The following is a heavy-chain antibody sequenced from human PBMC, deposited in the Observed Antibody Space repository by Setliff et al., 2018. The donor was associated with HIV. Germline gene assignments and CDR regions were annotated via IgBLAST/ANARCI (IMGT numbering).Heavy chain of an antibody. V-gene: IGHV3-15*01. CDR3: SINSPLSS. J-gene: IGHJ4*02. D-gene: IGHD6-6*01. CDR1: GFTFSDVW. Sequence: GGLRLSCAASGFTFSDVWVNWVRQAPGRGLEWVGRIKNRPAGGTTEYAAPVKGRFTISRDDSKNMAYLQMNSLKIEDTALYFCSINSPLSSWGQGTLVTVSS. CDR2: IKNRPAGGTT.